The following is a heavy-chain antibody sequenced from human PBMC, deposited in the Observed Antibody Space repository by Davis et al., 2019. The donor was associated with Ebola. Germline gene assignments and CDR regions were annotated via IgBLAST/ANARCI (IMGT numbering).Heavy chain of an antibody. CDR1: GFTFSSYA. J-gene: IGHJ6*02. Sequence: GESLKISCAASGFTFSSYAMSWVRQAPGKGLEWVSVIYSGGSTYYADSVKGRFTISRDNSKNTLYLQMNSLRAEDTAVYYCAKDRGPNYYGSGSYRKRYYYYGMDVWGQGTTVTVSS. CDR3: AKDRGPNYYGSGSYRKRYYYYGMDV. D-gene: IGHD3-10*01. CDR2: IYSGGST. V-gene: IGHV3-23*03.